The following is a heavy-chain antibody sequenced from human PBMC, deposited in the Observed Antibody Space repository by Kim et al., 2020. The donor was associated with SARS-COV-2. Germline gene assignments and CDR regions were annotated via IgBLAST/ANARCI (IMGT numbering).Heavy chain of an antibody. V-gene: IGHV1-24*01. CDR2: FDPEDGET. D-gene: IGHD1-26*01. J-gene: IGHJ3*02. CDR3: ATSILRYSGSYGAFDI. Sequence: ASVKVSCKVSGYTLTELSMHWVRQAPGKGLEWMGGFDPEDGETIYAQKFQGRVTMTEDTSTDTAYMELSSLRSEDTAVYYCATSILRYSGSYGAFDIWGQGTMVTVSS. CDR1: GYTLTELS.